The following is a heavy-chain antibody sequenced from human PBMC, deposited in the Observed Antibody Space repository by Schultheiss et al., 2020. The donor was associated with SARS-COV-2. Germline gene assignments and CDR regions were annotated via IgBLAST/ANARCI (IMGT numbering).Heavy chain of an antibody. D-gene: IGHD1-14*01. J-gene: IGHJ6*03. CDR3: ATRTPGYYYYYMDV. CDR2: IYYSGST. V-gene: IGHV4-59*12. Sequence: SETLSLTCAVYGGSFSGYYWSWIRQPPGKGLEWIGYIYYSGSTNYNPSLKSRVTISVETSKNQFSLKLSSVTAAYTAVYYCATRTPGYYYYYMDVWGKGTTVTVSS. CDR1: GGSFSGYY.